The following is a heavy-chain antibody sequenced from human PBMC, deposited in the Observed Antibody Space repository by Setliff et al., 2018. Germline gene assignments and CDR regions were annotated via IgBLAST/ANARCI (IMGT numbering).Heavy chain of an antibody. Sequence: GASVKVSCKASGYTFTGYYMYWVRQAPGQGLEWMGRINPSSGATIYAQKFQGRVTMTSDTSISTAYMELGRLRSDDTAVYFCERDGGGDSDAFDIWGQGTMVTVSS. D-gene: IGHD3-16*01. J-gene: IGHJ3*02. CDR1: GYTFTGYY. CDR3: ERDGGGDSDAFDI. CDR2: INPSSGAT. V-gene: IGHV1-2*06.